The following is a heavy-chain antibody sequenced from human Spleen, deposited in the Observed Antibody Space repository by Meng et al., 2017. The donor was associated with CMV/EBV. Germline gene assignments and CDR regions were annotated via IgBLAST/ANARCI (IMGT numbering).Heavy chain of an antibody. CDR2: IKQDGSEK. J-gene: IGHJ4*02. CDR1: GFTFSSYW. V-gene: IGHV3-7*01. Sequence: GESLKISCAASGFTFSSYWMSWVRQAPGKGLEWVANIKQDGSEKYYVDSVKGRFTISRDNAKNSLNLQMNSLRAEDTAVYFCARMRGDFWGQGTLVTVSS. CDR3: ARMRGDF.